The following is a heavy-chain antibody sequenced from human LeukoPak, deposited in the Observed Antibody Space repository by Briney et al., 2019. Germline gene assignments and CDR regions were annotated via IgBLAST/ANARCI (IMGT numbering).Heavy chain of an antibody. Sequence: GGPLRLSCVASGISVSGTFMSWVRQAPGKGLEWVSTMYSGGATHYADSVKGRFSVSRDNVENTLYLQMDNLRVEDTAVYYCARVVTFELDYWGQGTPVLVSS. CDR2: MYSGGAT. D-gene: IGHD3-10*01. V-gene: IGHV3-53*01. CDR1: GISVSGTF. CDR3: ARVVTFELDY. J-gene: IGHJ4*02.